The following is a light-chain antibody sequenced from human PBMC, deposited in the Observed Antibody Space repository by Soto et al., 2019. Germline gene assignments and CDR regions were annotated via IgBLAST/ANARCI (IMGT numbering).Light chain of an antibody. J-gene: IGKJ3*01. CDR3: QKYDSAPFT. CDR1: QGISNF. Sequence: DIQMTQSPSSLSASVGDRVTITCRASQGISNFLAWYQQKPGKVPTLLMFASSTLQSGVPSRFSGSGSGTEFTLTISSLQPEDVATYYCQKYDSAPFTFGPGTKVDVK. V-gene: IGKV1-27*01. CDR2: ASS.